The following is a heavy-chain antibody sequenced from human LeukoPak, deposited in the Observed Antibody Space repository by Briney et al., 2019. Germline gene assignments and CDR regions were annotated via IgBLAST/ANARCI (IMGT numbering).Heavy chain of an antibody. CDR2: ISSSSSTI. V-gene: IGHV3-48*02. Sequence: GGSLRLSCAASGFTFSSYSMNWVRQAPGKGLEWVSYISSSSSTIYYADSVKGRFTISRDNAKNSLYLQMNSLRDEDTAVYYCARVPYMVRGVIPKYYFDYWGQEPWSPSPQ. J-gene: IGHJ4*01. CDR1: GFTFSSYS. CDR3: ARVPYMVRGVIPKYYFDY. D-gene: IGHD3-10*01.